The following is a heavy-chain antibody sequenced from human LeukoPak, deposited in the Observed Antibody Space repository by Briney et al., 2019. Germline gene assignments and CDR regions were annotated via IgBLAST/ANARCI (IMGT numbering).Heavy chain of an antibody. V-gene: IGHV3-21*01. CDR1: GFTFSSYS. D-gene: IGHD3-3*01. CDR2: ISSSSSYI. CDR3: ARAAIFGVVTDYYYYMDV. Sequence: PGGSLRLSCAASGFTFSSYSMNWVRQAPGKGLEWVSSISSSSSYIYYADSVKGRFTISRDNAKNSLYLQMNSLRAEDTAVYYCARAAIFGVVTDYYYYMDVWGKGTTVTVSS. J-gene: IGHJ6*03.